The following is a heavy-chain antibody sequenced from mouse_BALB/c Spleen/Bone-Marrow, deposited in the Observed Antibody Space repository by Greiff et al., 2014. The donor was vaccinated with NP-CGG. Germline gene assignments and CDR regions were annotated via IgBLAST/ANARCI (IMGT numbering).Heavy chain of an antibody. CDR2: INPGSGST. J-gene: IGHJ2*01. Sequence: VHLVESGAELVRPGTSVKVSCEASGYAFTDYLMDWLKQRPGQGLEGIGVINPGSGSTNYNEKFKDKATLTAEKSSSTAYMQLSSLSSDDSAVYFCARYDGYLDYWGQGTILTVSS. V-gene: IGHV1-54*01. CDR1: GYAFTDYL. CDR3: ARYDGYLDY. D-gene: IGHD2-3*01.